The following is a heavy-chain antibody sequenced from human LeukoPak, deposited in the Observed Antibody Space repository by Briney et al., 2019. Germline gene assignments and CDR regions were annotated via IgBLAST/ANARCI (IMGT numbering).Heavy chain of an antibody. Sequence: SETLSLTCSVSGDSISSSNYHWGWIRQLPGKAAEWMAEIYYRGDSYFAPSLQGRVSISVDTSKNLFSLRLNSVTDADTGVYYCASVKLGYYYDTRGFFDSCGQGIPVTVSS. D-gene: IGHD3-22*01. CDR1: GDSISSSNYH. CDR2: IYYRGDS. CDR3: ASVKLGYYYDTRGFFDS. V-gene: IGHV4-39*07. J-gene: IGHJ4*02.